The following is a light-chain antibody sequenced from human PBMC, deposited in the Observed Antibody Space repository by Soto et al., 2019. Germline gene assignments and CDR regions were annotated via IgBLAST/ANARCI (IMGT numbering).Light chain of an antibody. CDR3: QQTRSYPST. J-gene: IGKJ4*01. Sequence: IQMTQSPSSLSASVGARVTITCRASQDINSYLAWYQQKPGKAPNLLIYEASILQRGVPSRFSGSNSGTDFTLTISSLQAEDVATYYCQQTRSYPSTFGGGTKVDIK. V-gene: IGKV1-9*01. CDR2: EAS. CDR1: QDINSY.